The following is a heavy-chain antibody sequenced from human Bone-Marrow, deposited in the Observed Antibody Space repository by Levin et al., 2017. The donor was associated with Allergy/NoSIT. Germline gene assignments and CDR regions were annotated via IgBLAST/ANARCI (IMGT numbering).Heavy chain of an antibody. Sequence: GESLKISCAASGFTFSNAWMSWVRQAPGKGLEWVGRIKSKTDGGTTDYAAPVKGRFTISRDDSKNTLYLQMNSLKTEDTAVYYCTTGITRITIFGVAGYYFDYWGQGTLVTVSS. CDR3: TTGITRITIFGVAGYYFDY. D-gene: IGHD3-3*01. CDR2: IKSKTDGGTT. J-gene: IGHJ4*02. V-gene: IGHV3-15*01. CDR1: GFTFSNAW.